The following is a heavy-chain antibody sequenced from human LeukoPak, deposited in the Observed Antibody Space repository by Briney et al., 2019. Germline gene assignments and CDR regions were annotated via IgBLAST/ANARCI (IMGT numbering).Heavy chain of an antibody. J-gene: IGHJ4*02. Sequence: ASVKVSCKASGYPFNNYDINWVRQATGQGLEWMGWMNPNSGNTGYVQNFQGRVTITRTTSINTAYMELSSLRSEDTAVYYCARGASRSFDYWGQGTLVTVSS. CDR3: ARGASRSFDY. CDR2: MNPNSGNT. V-gene: IGHV1-8*01. CDR1: GYPFNNYD.